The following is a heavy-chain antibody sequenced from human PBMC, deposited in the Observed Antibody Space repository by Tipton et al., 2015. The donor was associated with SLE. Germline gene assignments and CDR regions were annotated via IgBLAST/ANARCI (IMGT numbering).Heavy chain of an antibody. CDR1: GGTFSSYA. CDR3: AGAQSGLRYFQH. CDR2: IIPILGIV. Sequence: QSGAEVKKPGSSVKVSCKASGGTFSSYAISWVRQAPGQGLEWMGGIIPILGIVNYAQKFQGRVTITTDESTSTAYMELSSLRPEDTAVYYCAGAQSGLRYFQHWGQGTLVTVSS. D-gene: IGHD4/OR15-4a*01. V-gene: IGHV1-69*05. J-gene: IGHJ1*01.